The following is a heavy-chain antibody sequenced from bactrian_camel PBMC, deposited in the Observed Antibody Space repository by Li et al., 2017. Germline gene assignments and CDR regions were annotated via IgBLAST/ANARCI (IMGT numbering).Heavy chain of an antibody. Sequence: HVQLVESGGGSVQAGGSLRLSCAASGWTFGRRCQAWFRQAPGKGREGVAALNTDTTPVCADSVKGRFTISQDNAKNTLYLQMNSLKPEDTAMYYCALRRGYYCYLDPEKFELWGQGTQVTVS. CDR1: GWTFGRRC. D-gene: IGHD1*01. CDR3: ALRRGYYCYLDPEKFEL. CDR2: LNTDTTP. J-gene: IGHJ4*01. V-gene: IGHV3S55*01.